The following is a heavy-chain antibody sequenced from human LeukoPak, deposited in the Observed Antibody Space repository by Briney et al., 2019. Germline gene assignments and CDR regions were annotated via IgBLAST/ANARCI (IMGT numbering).Heavy chain of an antibody. CDR3: ASGPDPREAGY. CDR1: GDSFSDYH. Sequence: PSETLSLTCGLYGDSFSDYHLSWIRQFPGQGLEWVGEISHDEGTNYNPSLKSRVTVSLDTSKNQFSLKLTSVTAADTAVYYCASGPDPREAGYWGPGILVTVSS. D-gene: IGHD1-14*01. V-gene: IGHV4-34*01. CDR2: ISHDEGT. J-gene: IGHJ4*02.